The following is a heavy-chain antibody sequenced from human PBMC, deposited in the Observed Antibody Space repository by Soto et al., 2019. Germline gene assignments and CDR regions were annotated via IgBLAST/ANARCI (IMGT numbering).Heavy chain of an antibody. CDR3: GEVGGGRWFGDLGVDV. CDR1: GFTFSSYA. V-gene: IGHV3-23*01. D-gene: IGHD3-10*01. Sequence: EVQLLESGGGLVQPGGSLRLSCAASGFTFSSYAMGWVRQAPGKGLEWVSSISGSGGSTYYADSVKGRFTISRDNSKNTLSLQRNSLRGGDAAVYYWGEVGGGRWFGDLGVDVWGQGTTVTVSS. CDR2: ISGSGGST. J-gene: IGHJ6*02.